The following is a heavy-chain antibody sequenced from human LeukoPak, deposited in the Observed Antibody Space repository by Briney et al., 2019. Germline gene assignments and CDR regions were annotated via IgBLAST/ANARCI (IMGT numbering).Heavy chain of an antibody. J-gene: IGHJ4*02. D-gene: IGHD3-10*01. Sequence: SRTLSLTCAISGDSVSSNSAARNWIRQSPSRGLEWLGRTYYRSKWYNDYAVFVKSRITINPDTSKNQFSLKLSSVTAADTAVYYCARLFYGYYGSGSYLDYWGQGTLVTVSS. CDR2: TYYRSKWYN. V-gene: IGHV6-1*01. CDR3: ARLFYGYYGSGSYLDY. CDR1: GDSVSSNSAA.